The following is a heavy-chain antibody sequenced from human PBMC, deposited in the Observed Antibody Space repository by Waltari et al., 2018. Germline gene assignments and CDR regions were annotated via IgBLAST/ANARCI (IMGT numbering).Heavy chain of an antibody. J-gene: IGHJ2*01. Sequence: QLPLQESGPGLVKPSETVSLTCPVSGGSISSVASYWGWVRQPPGKGLEFIASIFYSGATYYNPSLESRVTISVDTSKNQFSLELTSVTDADTAVYYCARQDYYYVKGYFDLWGRGTLVTVSS. CDR1: GGSISSVASY. D-gene: IGHD3-22*01. CDR2: IFYSGAT. CDR3: ARQDYYYVKGYFDL. V-gene: IGHV4-39*01.